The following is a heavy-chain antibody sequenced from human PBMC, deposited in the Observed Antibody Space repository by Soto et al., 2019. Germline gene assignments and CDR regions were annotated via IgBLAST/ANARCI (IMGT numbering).Heavy chain of an antibody. J-gene: IGHJ5*02. Sequence: ASVKVSCKASGYTFTSYGISWVRQAPGQGLEWMGWISAGSGNTNYAQKLQGRVTITTDMSTSTAYMELSSLRSEDTAVYYCAADMYYDSSGYPSPHNWFDPWGQGTLVTVSS. CDR3: AADMYYDSSGYPSPHNWFDP. CDR2: ISAGSGNT. CDR1: GYTFTSYG. D-gene: IGHD3-22*01. V-gene: IGHV1-18*01.